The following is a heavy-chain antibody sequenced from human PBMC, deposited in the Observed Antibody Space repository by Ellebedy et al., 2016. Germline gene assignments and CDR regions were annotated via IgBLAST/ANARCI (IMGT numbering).Heavy chain of an antibody. D-gene: IGHD5-18*01. V-gene: IGHV3-33*01. CDR3: ARVGANVSTAMVNHFDY. J-gene: IGHJ4*02. CDR1: GFTFSSYA. CDR2: IWYDGSNK. Sequence: GGSLRLSCAASGFTFSSYAMHWVRQAPGKGLEWVAVIWYDGSNKYYADSVKGRFTISRDNSKNTLYLQMNSLRAEDTAVYYCARVGANVSTAMVNHFDYWGQGTLVTVSS.